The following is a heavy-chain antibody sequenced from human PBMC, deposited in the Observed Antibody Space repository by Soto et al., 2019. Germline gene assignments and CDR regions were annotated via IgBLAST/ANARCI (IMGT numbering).Heavy chain of an antibody. CDR2: INTNTGNP. D-gene: IGHD3-10*01. CDR3: ATGENGKAGSYFQGPHYYYLMDV. CDR1: GYTFTSYA. Sequence: VKVSCKASGYTFTSYAMSWVRHAPGQGLEWMGWINTNTGNPTYAQGFTGRFVFSLDTSVSTAYLQICSLKAADTAVYYCATGENGKAGSYFQGPHYYYLMDVWGQGTTVTVSS. J-gene: IGHJ6*02. V-gene: IGHV7-4-1*01.